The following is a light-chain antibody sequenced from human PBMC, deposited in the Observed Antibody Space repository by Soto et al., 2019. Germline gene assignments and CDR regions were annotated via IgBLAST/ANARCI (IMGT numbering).Light chain of an antibody. CDR2: EFT. J-gene: IGLJ2*01. Sequence: QSALTQPPSASGSPGQSVTISCTGISADLGGYNYVSWYQQHPGKAPRLIIYEFTKPPSGVPDRFSGSNSANTASLTVSGLQAEDEDDYYCGSYTDTNTGLFGGGTKLTVL. CDR1: SADLGGYNY. CDR3: GSYTDTNTGL. V-gene: IGLV2-8*01.